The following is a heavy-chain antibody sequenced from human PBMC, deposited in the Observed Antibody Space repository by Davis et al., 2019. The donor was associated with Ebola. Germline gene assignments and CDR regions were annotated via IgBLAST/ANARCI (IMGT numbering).Heavy chain of an antibody. D-gene: IGHD3-10*01. V-gene: IGHV3-30-3*01. CDR2: ISFDGSNK. CDR1: GFTFSSYP. CDR3: ARDMGMVQEANWFDP. J-gene: IGHJ5*02. Sequence: GGSLRLSCAASGFTFSSYPMHWVRQAPGKGLEWVALISFDGSNKYYADSVKGRFTISRDNSQNTLYLQMNSLRAEDTAVYYCARDMGMVQEANWFDPWGQGTLVTVSS.